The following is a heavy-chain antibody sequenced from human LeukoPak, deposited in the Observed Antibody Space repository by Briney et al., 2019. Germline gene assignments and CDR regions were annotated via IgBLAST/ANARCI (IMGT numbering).Heavy chain of an antibody. CDR3: AKGHDYGGHLVDY. Sequence: GGSLRLSCAASGFTFSSYAMSWVRQAPGKGLEWVSAISGRGLSTYYAASVKGRFTISRDNSKNTLYLQMNSLRAEDTAVYYCAKGHDYGGHLVDYWGQGTLVTVSS. D-gene: IGHD4-23*01. V-gene: IGHV3-23*01. J-gene: IGHJ4*02. CDR1: GFTFSSYA. CDR2: ISGRGLST.